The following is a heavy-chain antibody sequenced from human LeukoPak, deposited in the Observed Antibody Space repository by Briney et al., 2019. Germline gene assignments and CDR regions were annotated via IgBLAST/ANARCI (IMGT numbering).Heavy chain of an antibody. V-gene: IGHV3-23*01. CDR2: ISGSGGRT. Sequence: GGSLRLSCAASGFTFTGYAMSWVRQVPGEGLEWVPAISGSGGRTYYADSVKGRFTISRDNSKNTLYLQMNSLRAEDTAVYYCAKDRQGFGFGEQLDYYYMDVWGKGTTVTVSS. CDR1: GFTFTGYA. D-gene: IGHD3-10*01. J-gene: IGHJ6*03. CDR3: AKDRQGFGFGEQLDYYYMDV.